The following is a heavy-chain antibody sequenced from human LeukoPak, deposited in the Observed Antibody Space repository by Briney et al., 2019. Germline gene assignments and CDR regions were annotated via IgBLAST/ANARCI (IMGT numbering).Heavy chain of an antibody. CDR3: ARGHIVVGPSALFRLLGVYYFDY. V-gene: IGHV4-34*01. Sequence: SETLSLTCAVYGESFSGHYWSWIRQPPGKGLEWIGEITHSGSTNYNPSLKSRVSISVDTSKNQFSLKMRSVTAADTAVYYCARGHIVVGPSALFRLLGVYYFDYWGQGTLVSVSS. CDR1: GESFSGHY. CDR2: ITHSGST. D-gene: IGHD2-2*01. J-gene: IGHJ4*02.